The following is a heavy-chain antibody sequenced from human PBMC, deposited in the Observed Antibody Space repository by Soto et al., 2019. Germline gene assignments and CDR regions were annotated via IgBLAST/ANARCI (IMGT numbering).Heavy chain of an antibody. Sequence: SETLSLTCTVSGGSVSSGSYYWSWIRQAPGKGLEWIGYVYYTGSTYYNPSLMSRLTISVDTSKNQFSLKLTSVTAAETAVYYCVRTARQGAVAPHWFDRWGQGTQVTVSS. V-gene: IGHV4-30-4*01. CDR2: VYYTGST. CDR1: GGSVSSGSYY. CDR3: VRTARQGAVAPHWFDR. D-gene: IGHD2-21*02. J-gene: IGHJ5*02.